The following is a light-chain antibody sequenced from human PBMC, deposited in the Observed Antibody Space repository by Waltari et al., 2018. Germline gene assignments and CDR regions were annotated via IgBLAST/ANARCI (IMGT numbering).Light chain of an antibody. CDR1: QTITDN. CDR2: VAS. CDR3: QQYNTWPPLT. Sequence: EIVMTQSPATLSVSPGERATLSCRASQTITDNLAWYQQKPGQAPRLLIYVASSRATGVPARFSGSGSGTDFTLTISSLQSDDFAIYYCQQYNTWPPLTFGGGTKVEIK. J-gene: IGKJ4*01. V-gene: IGKV3-15*01.